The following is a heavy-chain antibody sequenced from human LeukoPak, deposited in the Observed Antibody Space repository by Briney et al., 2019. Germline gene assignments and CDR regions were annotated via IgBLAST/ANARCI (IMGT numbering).Heavy chain of an antibody. Sequence: SETLSLTCTVSGGSISSSNYYWGWIRQPPGKGLEWIGYIFNSGSTYYNPSLKSRVTILVDTSKNQFSLRLSSVTAADTAVYYCARGYSSSSEPFDYWGQGTLVTASS. D-gene: IGHD6-6*01. CDR1: GGSISSSNYY. J-gene: IGHJ4*02. CDR2: IFNSGST. CDR3: ARGYSSSSEPFDY. V-gene: IGHV4-39*07.